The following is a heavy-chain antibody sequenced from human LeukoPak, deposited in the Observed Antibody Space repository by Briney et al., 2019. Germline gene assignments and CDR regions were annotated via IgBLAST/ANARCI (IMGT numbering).Heavy chain of an antibody. CDR3: ARVLRYGGNRFNFDY. CDR2: INHSGST. Sequence: SETLSLTCAVSGYSISSGYYWSWIRQPPGKGLEWIGEINHSGSTNYNPSLKSRVTISVDTSKNQFSLKLSSVTAADTAVYYCARVLRYGGNRFNFDYWGQGTLVTVSS. J-gene: IGHJ4*02. V-gene: IGHV4-34*01. CDR1: GYSISSGYY. D-gene: IGHD4-23*01.